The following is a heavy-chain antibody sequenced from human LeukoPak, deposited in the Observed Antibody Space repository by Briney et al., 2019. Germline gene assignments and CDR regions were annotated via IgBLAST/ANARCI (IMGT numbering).Heavy chain of an antibody. CDR1: GGSISSTNYY. V-gene: IGHV4-39*01. J-gene: IGHJ4*02. Sequence: PSETLSLTCTVSGGSISSTNYYWGWIRQPPGKGLEWIGSIYYSGSTFYNPSLQSRVTISVDTSKNQFSLRLSSVSAADTAVYYCARLDYDFWGGNHDYWGQGTLVTVSS. D-gene: IGHD3-3*01. CDR3: ARLDYDFWGGNHDY. CDR2: IYYSGST.